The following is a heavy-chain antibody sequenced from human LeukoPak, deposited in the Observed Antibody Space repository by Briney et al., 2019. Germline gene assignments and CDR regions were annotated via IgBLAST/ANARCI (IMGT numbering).Heavy chain of an antibody. J-gene: IGHJ4*02. V-gene: IGHV3-53*01. Sequence: GGSLRLSCAASGFTVSSNYMSWVRQAPGKGLEWVSVSYSGGSTYYADSVKGRFTISRDNSKNTLYLQMNSLRAEDTAVYYCAREHVDPSAYYFDYWGQGTLVTVSS. CDR2: SYSGGST. D-gene: IGHD3/OR15-3a*01. CDR1: GFTVSSNY. CDR3: AREHVDPSAYYFDY.